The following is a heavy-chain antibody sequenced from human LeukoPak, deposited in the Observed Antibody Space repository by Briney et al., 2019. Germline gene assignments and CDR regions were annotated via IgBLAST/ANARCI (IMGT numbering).Heavy chain of an antibody. CDR3: ARDRGYFWQQLVYKDAFDI. V-gene: IGHV4-59*12. D-gene: IGHD6-13*01. Sequence: SETLSLTCTVSGGSVSGGSISSYYWSWIRQPPGKGLEWIGFIAYTGSTNYNPSLKSRVTISVDKSKKQFSLKLSSVTAADTAVYYCARDRGYFWQQLVYKDAFDIWGQGTMVTVSS. CDR2: IAYTGST. CDR1: GGSVSGGSISSYY. J-gene: IGHJ3*02.